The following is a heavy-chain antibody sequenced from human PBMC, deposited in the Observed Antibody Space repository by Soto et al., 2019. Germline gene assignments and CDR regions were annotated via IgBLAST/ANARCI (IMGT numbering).Heavy chain of an antibody. J-gene: IGHJ6*02. CDR3: ARDLITMIVVPKGVGMDV. CDR2: IYYSGST. CDR1: GGSVSSGSYY. Sequence: QVQLQESGPGLVKPSETLSLTCTVSGGSVSSGSYYWSWIRQPPGKGLEWIGYIYYSGSTNYNPSLKSRVTISVDTSKNQFSLKLSSVTAADTAVYYCARDLITMIVVPKGVGMDVWGQGTTVTVSS. D-gene: IGHD3-22*01. V-gene: IGHV4-61*01.